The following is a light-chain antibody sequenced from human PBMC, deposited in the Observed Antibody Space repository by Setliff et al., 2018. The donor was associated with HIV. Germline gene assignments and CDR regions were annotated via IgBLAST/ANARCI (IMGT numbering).Light chain of an antibody. J-gene: IGLJ1*01. Sequence: QSVLTQPPSASGTPGQRVTISCSGSSSNIGSNTVNWYQQLPGTAPKLLIYRNNQRPSGVPDRFSGSKSGTSASLAISGLQSEDEADYYCAAWDDSLNGFYVFGTGTRSPS. CDR2: RNN. CDR1: SSNIGSNT. CDR3: AAWDDSLNGFYV. V-gene: IGLV1-44*01.